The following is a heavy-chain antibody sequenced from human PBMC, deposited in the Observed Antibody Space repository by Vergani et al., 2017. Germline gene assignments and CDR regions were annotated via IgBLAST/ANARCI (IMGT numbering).Heavy chain of an antibody. Sequence: QVQLVESGGGEVQPGRSLRLSCSAAGFPFSDYGVHWVRQAPGKGLEWVSVLSYYGNKKNYADSVKGRFTISRDNSKNTLYLEMYALRAEDTAVYYCARDFVTRVTTLDYYYMGVWGKGTTVTVSS. CDR3: ARDFVTRVTTLDYYYMGV. CDR2: LSYYGNKK. D-gene: IGHD1-1*01. J-gene: IGHJ6*03. V-gene: IGHV3-30*03. CDR1: GFPFSDYG.